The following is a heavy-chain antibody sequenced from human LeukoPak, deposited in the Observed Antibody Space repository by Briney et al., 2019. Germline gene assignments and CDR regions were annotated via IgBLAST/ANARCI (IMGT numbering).Heavy chain of an antibody. J-gene: IGHJ1*01. V-gene: IGHV4-30-2*01. D-gene: IGHD6-13*01. Sequence: SQTLSLTCAVSGGSISSGGYSWSWIRQPPGKGLEWIGYIYHSGSTYYNPSLKSRVTISVDTSKNQFSLKLSSVTAADTAVYYCARNGFGSSWYRSAEYFQHWGQGTLVTVSS. CDR1: GGSISSGGYS. CDR3: ARNGFGSSWYRSAEYFQH. CDR2: IYHSGST.